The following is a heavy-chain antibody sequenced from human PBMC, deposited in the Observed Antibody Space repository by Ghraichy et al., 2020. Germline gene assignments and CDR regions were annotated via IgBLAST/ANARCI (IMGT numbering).Heavy chain of an antibody. CDR1: GFTFRSYS. CDR2: ISSSSSYI. D-gene: IGHD3-22*01. Sequence: LSLTCAASGFTFRSYSMNWVRQAPGKGLEWVSSISSSSSYIYYADSVKGRFTISRDNAKNSLYLQMNSLRAEDTAVYYCAREKSDYYDSSGYSHFDYWGQGTLVTVSS. J-gene: IGHJ4*02. V-gene: IGHV3-21*01. CDR3: AREKSDYYDSSGYSHFDY.